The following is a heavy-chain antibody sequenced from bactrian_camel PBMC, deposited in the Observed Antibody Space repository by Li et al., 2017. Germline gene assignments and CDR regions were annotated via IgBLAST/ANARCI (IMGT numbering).Heavy chain of an antibody. CDR3: TKDRSYGTRNWVQST. Sequence: VQLVESGGDSVQAGGSLRLSCAASGRNYVKWCMGWFRQVPGKEREGLATLDWRGITAYADSVKGRFTISRDNAKNTLYLQMNSLKPEDTAMYYCTKDRSYGTRNWVQSTRGQGTQVTVS. J-gene: IGHJ4*01. V-gene: IGHV3S55*01. D-gene: IGHD3*01. CDR2: LDWRGIT. CDR1: GRNYVKWC.